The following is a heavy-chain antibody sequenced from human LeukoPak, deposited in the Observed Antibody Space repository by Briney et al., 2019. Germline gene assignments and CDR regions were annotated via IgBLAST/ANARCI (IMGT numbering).Heavy chain of an antibody. CDR2: ISATGATI. D-gene: IGHD2-2*01. V-gene: IGHV3-48*03. Sequence: GGSLRLSCAASGFTFSNYEMNWVRQAPGKGLGWSLYISATGATIYYADSVKGRFTISRGNAKNSLFLQMNSLRAEDTAVYYCARAQTVPAGEFVDYWGQGTLVTVSS. J-gene: IGHJ4*02. CDR3: ARAQTVPAGEFVDY. CDR1: GFTFSNYE.